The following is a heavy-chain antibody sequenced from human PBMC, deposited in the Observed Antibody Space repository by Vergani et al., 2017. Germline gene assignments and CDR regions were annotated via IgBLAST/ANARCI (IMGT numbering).Heavy chain of an antibody. CDR2: ISSSGDTI. J-gene: IGHJ5*02. V-gene: IGHV3-48*03. Sequence: EVQLVESGGGLVQPGGSLRLSCAASGFTFSSYQMNWVRQAPGKGLEWVSYISSSGDTIYYADSVKGRFTISRDNAKNSLYLQMNSLRAEDTAVYYCAKDRQQLVPAWFDPWGQGTLVTVSS. CDR1: GFTFSSYQ. D-gene: IGHD6-13*01. CDR3: AKDRQQLVPAWFDP.